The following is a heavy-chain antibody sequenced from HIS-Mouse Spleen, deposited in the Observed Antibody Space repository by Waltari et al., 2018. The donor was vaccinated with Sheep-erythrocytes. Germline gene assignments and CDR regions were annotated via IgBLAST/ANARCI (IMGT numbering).Heavy chain of an antibody. CDR2: IKQDGSEK. Sequence: EVQLVESGGGLVQPGGSLRLSCAASGFTFSSYWMSWVRHAPGKGLEWVANIKQDGSEKYYVDSVKGRFTISRDNAKNSLYLQMNSLRAEDTAVYYCARAVAGTPDAFDIWGQGTMVTVSS. CDR3: ARAVAGTPDAFDI. CDR1: GFTFSSYW. V-gene: IGHV3-7*01. D-gene: IGHD1-7*01. J-gene: IGHJ3*02.